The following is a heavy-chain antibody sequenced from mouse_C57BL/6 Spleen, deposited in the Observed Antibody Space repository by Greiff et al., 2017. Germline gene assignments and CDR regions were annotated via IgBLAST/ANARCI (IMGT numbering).Heavy chain of an antibody. CDR1: GYTFTEYT. V-gene: IGHV1-62-2*01. J-gene: IGHJ2*01. CDR2: FYPGSGSI. CDR3: ARHERGDYYVSRRYFDY. Sequence: VQLQQSGAELVKPGASVKLSCKASGYTFTEYTIHWVKQRSGQGLEWIGWFYPGSGSIKYNEKFKDKATLTADKASSTVYIELSRVTAEDAAVYFCARHERGDYYVSRRYFDYWGQGTTLTVSS. D-gene: IGHD1-1*01.